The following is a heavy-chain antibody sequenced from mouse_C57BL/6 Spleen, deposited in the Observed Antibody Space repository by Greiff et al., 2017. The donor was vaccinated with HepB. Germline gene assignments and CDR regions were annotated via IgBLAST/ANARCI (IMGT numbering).Heavy chain of an antibody. CDR2: IYPRSGNT. Sequence: QVQLQQSGAELARPGASVKLSCKASGYTFTSYGISWVKQRTGQGLEWIGEIYPRSGNTYYNEKFKGKATLTADKSSSTAYMELRSLTSEDSAVYFCARREASYWYFDVWGTGTTVTVSS. V-gene: IGHV1-81*01. D-gene: IGHD6-1*01. CDR3: ARREASYWYFDV. J-gene: IGHJ1*03. CDR1: GYTFTSYG.